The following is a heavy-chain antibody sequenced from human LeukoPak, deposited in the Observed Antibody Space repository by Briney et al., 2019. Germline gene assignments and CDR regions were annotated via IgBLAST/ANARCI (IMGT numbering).Heavy chain of an antibody. CDR2: IYYSGST. V-gene: IGHV4-59*08. D-gene: IGHD4-17*01. CDR1: GGSISSYY. Sequence: SETLSLTCTVSGGSISSYYWSWIRQPPGKGLEWIGYIYYSGSTNYNPSLKSRVTISVDTSKNQFSLKLSSVTAADTAVYYCARRTHYGDYWYFDLWGRGTLVTVSS. J-gene: IGHJ2*01. CDR3: ARRTHYGDYWYFDL.